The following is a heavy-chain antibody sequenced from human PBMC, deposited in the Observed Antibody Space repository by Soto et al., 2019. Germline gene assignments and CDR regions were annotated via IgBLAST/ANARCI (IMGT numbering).Heavy chain of an antibody. CDR2: IYYSGST. J-gene: IGHJ4*02. CDR1: GGSISSGDYY. D-gene: IGHD5-12*01. CDR3: VRHAQWIIRAY. V-gene: IGHV4-30-4*01. Sequence: SETLSLTCTVSGGSISSGDYYWSWIRQPPGKGLEWIGYIYYSGSTYYNPSLKSRVTISVDTSKNQFSLKLSSVTAADTAVYYCVRHAQWIIRAYWGQGSLVTVSS.